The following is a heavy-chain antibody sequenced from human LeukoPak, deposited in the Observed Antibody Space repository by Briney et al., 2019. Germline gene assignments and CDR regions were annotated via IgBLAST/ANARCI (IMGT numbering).Heavy chain of an antibody. CDR1: GFTLTTAA. CDR3: AKGGLNFGSLYFDS. V-gene: IGHV3-23*01. D-gene: IGHD3-10*01. CDR2: MSGYGGDI. J-gene: IGHJ4*02. Sequence: TGGSLRFSCSVSGFTLTTAAMSWVRQTPGKGLEWVSAMSGYGGDIYYADSVKGRFSISRDNAKNTLYLQMSNLRADDSAIYYCAKGGLNFGSLYFDSWGQGTLLTVSS.